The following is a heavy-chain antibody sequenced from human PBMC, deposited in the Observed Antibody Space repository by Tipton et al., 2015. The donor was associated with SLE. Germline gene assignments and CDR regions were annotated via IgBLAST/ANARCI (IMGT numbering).Heavy chain of an antibody. CDR2: IWYDGSKK. D-gene: IGHD3-10*01. V-gene: IGHV3-33*08. J-gene: IGHJ6*02. CDR1: GFTFSTYG. Sequence: SLRLSCAASGFTFSTYGMHWVRQAPGKGLEWVAVIWYDGSKKYYADSVKGRFTISRDNSKNTLYLQMNSLRPEDTAVYFCVGLLTYYHAMDVWGQGTTVTVSS. CDR3: VGLLTYYHAMDV.